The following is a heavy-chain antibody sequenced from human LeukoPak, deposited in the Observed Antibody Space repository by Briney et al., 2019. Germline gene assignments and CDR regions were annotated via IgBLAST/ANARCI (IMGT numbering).Heavy chain of an antibody. J-gene: IGHJ4*02. CDR3: ARVAAGYSYGYGVFDY. CDR1: GDSISSGDYY. Sequence: SETLSLTCTVSGDSISSGDYYWSWIRQPPGKGLEWIGYIYYSGSTNYNPSLKSRVTISVDTSKNQFSLKLSSVTAADTAVYYCARVAAGYSYGYGVFDYWGQGTLVTVSS. D-gene: IGHD5-18*01. V-gene: IGHV4-61*08. CDR2: IYYSGST.